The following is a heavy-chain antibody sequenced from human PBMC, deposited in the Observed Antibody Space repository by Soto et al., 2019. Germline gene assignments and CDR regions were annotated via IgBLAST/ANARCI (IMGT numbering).Heavy chain of an antibody. Sequence: QVQLVQSGAEVKKPGASVKVSCKASGYTFTSYDINWVRQATGQGLEWMGWMNPNSGNTGYAQKFQGKVTMTRNTSISTAYMELSSLRSEDTAVYYCARGLRFLEWLLSRDGWFNPWGQGTLVTVSS. CDR2: MNPNSGNT. D-gene: IGHD3-3*01. CDR3: ARGLRFLEWLLSRDGWFNP. CDR1: GYTFTSYD. J-gene: IGHJ5*02. V-gene: IGHV1-8*01.